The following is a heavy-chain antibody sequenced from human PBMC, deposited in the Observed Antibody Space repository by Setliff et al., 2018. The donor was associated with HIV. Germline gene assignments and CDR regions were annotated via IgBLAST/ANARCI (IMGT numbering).Heavy chain of an antibody. CDR3: ARDPRGDYGDYHFDF. J-gene: IGHJ4*01. CDR2: IYHSGST. V-gene: IGHV4-38-2*02. D-gene: IGHD4-17*01. CDR1: GFSSSSGHY. Sequence: SETLSLTCAVSGFSSSSGHYWGWIRQPPGKGLEWIGSIYHSGSTYYSPSLQSRVTISVDTSKNQFSLKLTSVTAADTAVYHCARDPRGDYGDYHFDFWGHGILVTVSS.